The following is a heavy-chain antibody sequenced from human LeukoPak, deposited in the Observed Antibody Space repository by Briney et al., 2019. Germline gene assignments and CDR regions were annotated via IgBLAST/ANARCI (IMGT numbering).Heavy chain of an antibody. CDR1: GFTFSSYA. Sequence: GSLRLSCAASGFTFSSYAMSWVRQAPGKGLEWVSAISGSGGSTYYADSVKGRFTISRDNSKNTLYLQMNSLRVEDTAVYYCAKDRRDGYTHDAFDIWGQGTMVTVSS. CDR3: AKDRRDGYTHDAFDI. J-gene: IGHJ3*02. CDR2: ISGSGGST. V-gene: IGHV3-23*01. D-gene: IGHD5-24*01.